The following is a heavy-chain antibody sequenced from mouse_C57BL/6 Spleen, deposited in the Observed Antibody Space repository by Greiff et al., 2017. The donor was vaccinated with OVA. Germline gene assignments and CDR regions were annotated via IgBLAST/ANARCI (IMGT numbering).Heavy chain of an antibody. V-gene: IGHV2-6*01. Sequence: VKVEESGPGLVAPSQSLSITCTVSGFSLTSYGVDWVRQSPGKGLEWLGVIWGVGSTNYNSALKSRLSISKDNSKSQVFLKMNSLQTDDTAMYYCASRGNWGYFDVWGTGTTVTVSS. CDR3: ASRGNWGYFDV. CDR2: IWGVGST. J-gene: IGHJ1*03. D-gene: IGHD4-1*01. CDR1: GFSLTSYG.